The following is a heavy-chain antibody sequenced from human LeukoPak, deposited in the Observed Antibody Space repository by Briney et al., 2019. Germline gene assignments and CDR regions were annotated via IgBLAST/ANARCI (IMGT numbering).Heavy chain of an antibody. CDR3: VRDPSYGSSWYYYTYV. Sequence: GGSLRLSCAASEFIFVRYAMNWVRQAPGKGLEWVSYISSSSFKIGYADSVKGRFTISRDNSKNSLYLQMDSLRVEDTAVYYCVRDPSYGSSWYYYTYVWGKGTTVTVSS. CDR2: ISSSSFKI. CDR1: EFIFVRYA. V-gene: IGHV3-48*04. D-gene: IGHD6-13*01. J-gene: IGHJ6*03.